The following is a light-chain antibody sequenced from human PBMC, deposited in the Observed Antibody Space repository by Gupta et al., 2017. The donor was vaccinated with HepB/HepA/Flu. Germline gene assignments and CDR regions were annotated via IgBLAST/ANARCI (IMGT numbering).Light chain of an antibody. CDR2: DNN. Sequence: SVLPQPPSVSGAPGQRLTISCTGSSSNIGAGYEVHWYQHLPGAAPKLLIYDNNNRPSGVPDRFSGSKSGASASLAITGLQPEDEADYYCQSYDHMRDGYVVFGGGTKL. V-gene: IGLV1-40*01. CDR1: SSNIGAGYE. CDR3: QSYDHMRDGYVV. J-gene: IGLJ2*01.